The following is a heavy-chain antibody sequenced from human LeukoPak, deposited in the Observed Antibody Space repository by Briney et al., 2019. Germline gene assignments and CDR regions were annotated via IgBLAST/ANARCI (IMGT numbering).Heavy chain of an antibody. CDR2: ISSSSRYI. D-gene: IGHD3-3*01. CDR3: ARKGFDDFWSGYSPRYYYMDV. J-gene: IGHJ6*03. Sequence: PGGSLRLSCAASGFTFSSYSMNWVRQAPGKGLEWVSSISSSSRYIYYADSVKGRFTISRDNAKNSLYLQMNSLRAEDTAVYYCARKGFDDFWSGYSPRYYYMDVWGKGTTVTVSS. V-gene: IGHV3-21*01. CDR1: GFTFSSYS.